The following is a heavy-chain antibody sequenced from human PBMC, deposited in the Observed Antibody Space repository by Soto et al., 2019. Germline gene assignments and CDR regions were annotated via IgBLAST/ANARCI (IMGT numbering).Heavy chain of an antibody. V-gene: IGHV1-18*01. D-gene: IGHD2-2*01. CDR1: GYTFSNYG. Sequence: QVQLVQSGGEVKRPGASVKVSCKTSGYTFSNYGITWVRQAPGQPLEWLGWISLYSDGKNYAQKFQGRVSMNTDTSTTKAYMQLRSLRSDDTAVYYCARVVPGAEAWFGPWGQGTLVTVPS. CDR3: ARVVPGAEAWFGP. CDR2: ISLYSDGK. J-gene: IGHJ5*02.